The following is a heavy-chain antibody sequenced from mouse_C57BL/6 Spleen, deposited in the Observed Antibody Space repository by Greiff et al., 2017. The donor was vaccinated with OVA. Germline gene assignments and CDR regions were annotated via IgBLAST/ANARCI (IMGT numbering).Heavy chain of an antibody. D-gene: IGHD2-4*01. CDR2: IRNKANNHAT. Sequence: EVKLMESGGGLVQPGGSMKLSCAASGFTFSDAWMDWVRQSPEKGLEWVAEIRNKANNHATYYAESVKGRFTISRDDSKSSVYLQMNSLRAEDTGIYDCTRPHYDYDVWFAYWGQGTLVTVSA. J-gene: IGHJ3*01. CDR3: TRPHYDYDVWFAY. V-gene: IGHV6-6*01. CDR1: GFTFSDAW.